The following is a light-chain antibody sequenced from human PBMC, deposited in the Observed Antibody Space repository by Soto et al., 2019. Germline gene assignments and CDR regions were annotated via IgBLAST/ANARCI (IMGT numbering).Light chain of an antibody. CDR2: GAS. Sequence: VVFSQSPATRCLSQGEGATLSCRSSQYIAGSYLAWYQHRRGQAPRLLIYGASSRATGIPDRFSGSGSGTDFTLTICRLEPEDFAVYYCPQYGVSPYPSGQGTKVDVK. J-gene: IGKJ2*01. CDR1: QYIAGSY. CDR3: PQYGVSPYP. V-gene: IGKV3-20*01.